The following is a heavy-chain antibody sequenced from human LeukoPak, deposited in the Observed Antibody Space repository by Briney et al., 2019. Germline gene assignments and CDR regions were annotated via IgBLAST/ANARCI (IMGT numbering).Heavy chain of an antibody. CDR2: ISSSGSTI. Sequence: PGGSLRLSCAASGFTFSSYEMNWVRQAPGKGLEWVSYISSSGSTIYYADSVKGRFTISRDNAKNSLYLQMNCLRAEDTAVYYCGPYGDYDDYWAQGTLVTVSS. J-gene: IGHJ4*02. V-gene: IGHV3-48*03. CDR3: GPYGDYDDY. D-gene: IGHD4-17*01. CDR1: GFTFSSYE.